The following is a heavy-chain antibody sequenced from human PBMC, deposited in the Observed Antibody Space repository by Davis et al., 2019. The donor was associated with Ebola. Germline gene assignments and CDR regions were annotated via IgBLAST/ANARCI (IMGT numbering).Heavy chain of an antibody. CDR1: GFTFSSYW. V-gene: IGHV3-74*01. CDR3: ARDVGQWLPHWYFDL. Sequence: GESLKISCAASGFTFSSYWMHWVRQAPGKGLVWVSRINSDGSSTSYADSVKGRFTISRDNAKNTLYLQMNSLRAEDTAVYYCARDVGQWLPHWYFDLWGRGTLVTVSS. D-gene: IGHD6-19*01. CDR2: INSDGSST. J-gene: IGHJ2*01.